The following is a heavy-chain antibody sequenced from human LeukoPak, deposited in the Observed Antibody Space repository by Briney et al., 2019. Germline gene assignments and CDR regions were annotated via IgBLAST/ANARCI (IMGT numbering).Heavy chain of an antibody. J-gene: IGHJ4*02. Sequence: GGSLRLSCAASGFTVSSNYISWVRQAPGQGLEWVCLMDSGGNTYYADTVKGGFTISIEISKSMLYLQMKSLTVADTAVYYCARAERVQYHFDYWRQGTMVTVSS. CDR1: GFTVSSNY. CDR2: MDSGGNT. CDR3: ARAERVQYHFDY. V-gene: IGHV3-53*01. D-gene: IGHD2-2*01.